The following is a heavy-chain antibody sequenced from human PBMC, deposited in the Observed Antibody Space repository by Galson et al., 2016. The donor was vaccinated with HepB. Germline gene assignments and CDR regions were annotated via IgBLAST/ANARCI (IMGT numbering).Heavy chain of an antibody. V-gene: IGHV3-74*01. J-gene: IGHJ4*02. CDR2: KVSDGSTP. CDR3: GRESWGLPEY. CDR1: GFTFSIYW. Sequence: SLRLSCAASGFTFSIYWMQWVRQGPGGGLVWVSSKVSDGSTPIYADFVKGRFTISRDNAKNTLYLQMDGLRVEDTAVYYCGRESWGLPEYWGQGTLVTVSS. D-gene: IGHD4-11*01.